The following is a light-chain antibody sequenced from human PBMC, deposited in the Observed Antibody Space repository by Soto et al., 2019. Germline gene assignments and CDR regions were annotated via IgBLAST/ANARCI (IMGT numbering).Light chain of an antibody. Sequence: ETVLTQSPATLSLSPGARAPLSCRASQSVNTFLAWYQQKPGQAPRLLIYGASTRATGIPARFSGSGSGTEFTLTISSLQSEDFAVYYCQQYNNWPRTFGQGTKVDIK. CDR2: GAS. CDR3: QQYNNWPRT. CDR1: QSVNTF. J-gene: IGKJ1*01. V-gene: IGKV3-15*01.